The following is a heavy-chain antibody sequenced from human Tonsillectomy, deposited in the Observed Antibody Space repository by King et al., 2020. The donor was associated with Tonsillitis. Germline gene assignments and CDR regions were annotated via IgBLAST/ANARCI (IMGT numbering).Heavy chain of an antibody. Sequence: VQLVQSGAEVQKPGASVKVSCKASGYTFTSFDMSWVRRASGQGLEWMGWLDPDSGHTVYAQKFQGRVTMTRDTSISTTYMELSSPTSEDTAIYYCARGFLRELIHREYSYTMDVWGQGTTVTVS. J-gene: IGHJ6*02. D-gene: IGHD1-7*01. CDR3: ARGFLRELIHREYSYTMDV. CDR1: GYTFTSFD. CDR2: LDPDSGHT. V-gene: IGHV1-8*01.